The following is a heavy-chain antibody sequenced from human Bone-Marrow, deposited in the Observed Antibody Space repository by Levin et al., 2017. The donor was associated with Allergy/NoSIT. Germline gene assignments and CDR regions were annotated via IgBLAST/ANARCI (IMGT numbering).Heavy chain of an antibody. Sequence: ASVKVSCKASGYTFTGYYMHWVRQAPGQGLEWMGWINPNSGGTNYAQKFQGRVTMTRDTSISTAYMELSRLRSDDTAVYYCARDRGTAMPHYFDYWGQGTLVTVSS. CDR3: ARDRGTAMPHYFDY. CDR1: GYTFTGYY. J-gene: IGHJ4*02. D-gene: IGHD5-18*01. CDR2: INPNSGGT. V-gene: IGHV1-2*02.